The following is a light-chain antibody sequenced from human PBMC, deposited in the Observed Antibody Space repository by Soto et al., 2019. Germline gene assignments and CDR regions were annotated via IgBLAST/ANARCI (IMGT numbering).Light chain of an antibody. CDR1: QSTSSW. V-gene: IGKV1-5*01. Sequence: DIQMTQSPSTLSASVGDRVTITCRASQSTSSWLAWYQQKPGKAPKLLIYDASSLESGVPSRFSGSGSGTEFTLTISSLQPDDFATYYCQQYNTPTTFGQGTRWISN. CDR3: QQYNTPTT. J-gene: IGKJ1*01. CDR2: DAS.